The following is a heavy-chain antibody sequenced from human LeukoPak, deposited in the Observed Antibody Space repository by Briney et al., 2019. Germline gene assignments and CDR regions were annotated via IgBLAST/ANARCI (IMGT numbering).Heavy chain of an antibody. CDR3: ARTRYNWNYYLDY. D-gene: IGHD1-1*01. CDR1: GYTFTDYY. J-gene: IGHJ4*02. V-gene: IGHV1-46*01. Sequence: GASVKVSCKASGYTFTDYYIQWLRQAPGQGLEWMGVINPNGGSTTYAQKFQGRVTMTRDMSTSTVYMELSSLRSEDTAVYYCARTRYNWNYYLDYWGQGTLVTVSS. CDR2: INPNGGST.